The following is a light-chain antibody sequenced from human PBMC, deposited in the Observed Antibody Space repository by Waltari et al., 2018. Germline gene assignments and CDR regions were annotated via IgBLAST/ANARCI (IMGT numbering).Light chain of an antibody. J-gene: IGLJ3*02. V-gene: IGLV8-61*01. CDR2: KPH. CDR1: SGSVPTSYY. Sequence: QTVVTQEPSFSVSPGGTVTLTCGLNSGSVPTSYYPTWYQQTPRQAPPTPIHKPHPRSSGAPERFSGSILGNKAALTITGTQADDESDYYCLLYMGNGIWVFGGGTKLTVL. CDR3: LLYMGNGIWV.